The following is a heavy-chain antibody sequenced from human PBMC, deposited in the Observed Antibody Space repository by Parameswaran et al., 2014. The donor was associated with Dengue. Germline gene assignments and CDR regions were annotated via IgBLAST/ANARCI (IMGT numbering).Heavy chain of an antibody. Sequence: WIRQPPGKGLEWVSAISGSGGSTYYADSVKGRFTISRDNSKNTLYLQMNSLRAEDTAVYYCAKVYPLLTDFDYWGQGTLVTVSS. CDR3: AKVYPLLTDFDY. J-gene: IGHJ4*02. V-gene: IGHV3-23*01. D-gene: IGHD3-9*01. CDR2: ISGSGGST.